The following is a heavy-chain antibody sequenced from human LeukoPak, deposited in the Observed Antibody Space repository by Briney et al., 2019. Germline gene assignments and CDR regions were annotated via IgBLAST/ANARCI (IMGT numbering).Heavy chain of an antibody. V-gene: IGHV3-74*01. CDR1: GFTFSSYW. CDR2: INSDGSST. CDR3: ARVGQAGYVGYPLDY. D-gene: IGHD5-12*01. J-gene: IGHJ4*02. Sequence: GGSLRLSCTASGFTFSSYWMHWVRQAPGKGLMWVSRINSDGSSTSYADPVKGRFTISRDNAKNTLYLQMNSLRAEDTALFYCARVGQAGYVGYPLDYRGQGTLVTVSS.